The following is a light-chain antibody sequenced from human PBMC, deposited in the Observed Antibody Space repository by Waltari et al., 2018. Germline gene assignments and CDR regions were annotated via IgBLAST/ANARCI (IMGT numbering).Light chain of an antibody. CDR1: PAPSSY. V-gene: IGKV1-9*01. J-gene: IGKJ4*01. CDR3: QHLDSYPT. Sequence: IQLTQSPSSLSASVGDSVTITSRASPAPSSYLAWYQQKPGKAPRLLIYAASTLQSGVPARFGGSDSGTAFTLTISGLQPEDFATYYCQHLDSYPTFGGGTKVEIK. CDR2: AAS.